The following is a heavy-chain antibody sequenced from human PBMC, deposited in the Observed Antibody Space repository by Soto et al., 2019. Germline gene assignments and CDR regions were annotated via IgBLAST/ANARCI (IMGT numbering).Heavy chain of an antibody. CDR3: ARSPYSSGYYYGLDF. J-gene: IGHJ4*02. Sequence: GASVKVSCKASGHTLIMYYIHWMRQAPGQGLEWMGLINPSGGSTTYAQKFQGRVTMTRDTSTSTVYMDLSSLRSEDTAVYYCARSPYSSGYYYGLDFWGQGTLVTVSS. V-gene: IGHV1-46*01. D-gene: IGHD3-22*01. CDR1: GHTLIMYY. CDR2: INPSGGST.